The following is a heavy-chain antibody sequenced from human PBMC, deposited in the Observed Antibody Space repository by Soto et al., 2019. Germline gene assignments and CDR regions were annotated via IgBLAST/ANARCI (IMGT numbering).Heavy chain of an antibody. V-gene: IGHV4-61*08. CDR1: GGSVNSGAYS. CDR2: IYYTGST. D-gene: IGHD3-16*01. Sequence: QVQLQESGPGLVKPSETLSLTCTVSGGSVNSGAYSWTWIRQPPGEGLEWIGSIYYTGSTNYNPSLKSRVTVSLDTSKNQFSLNLKSVTGADTAVYYWARARLTFAYGLDVWGQGTTVSVPS. CDR3: ARARLTFAYGLDV. J-gene: IGHJ6*02.